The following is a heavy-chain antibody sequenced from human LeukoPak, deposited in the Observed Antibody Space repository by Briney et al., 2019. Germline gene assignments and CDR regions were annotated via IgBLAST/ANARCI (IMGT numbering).Heavy chain of an antibody. J-gene: IGHJ4*02. CDR1: GFTFSNAW. Sequence: GGSLRLSCAASGFTFSNAWMSWVRQAPGKGLEWVGRIKSKADGGTTDYAAPVKGRFTISRDDSKTTLYLQMNNLKTEDAGVYYCTQDQPYYYGSGSYLPDYWGQGTLVTVSS. CDR3: TQDQPYYYGSGSYLPDY. V-gene: IGHV3-15*01. CDR2: IKSKADGGTT. D-gene: IGHD3-10*01.